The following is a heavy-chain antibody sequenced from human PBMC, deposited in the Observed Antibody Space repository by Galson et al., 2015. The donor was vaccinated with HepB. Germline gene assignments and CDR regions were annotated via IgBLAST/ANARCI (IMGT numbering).Heavy chain of an antibody. J-gene: IGHJ4*02. V-gene: IGHV3-33*01. CDR2: FWNERDSE. D-gene: IGHD2/OR15-2a*01. CDR3: ARDRDRTTFFFDR. CDR1: GFTFSTHD. Sequence: SLRLSCAASGFTFSTHDIHWVRQAPGKGLEWVAVFWNERDSEYYADSVKGRFTVPRDISKNTLYLEMNSLRAEDTAVYYCARDRDRTTFFFDRWGQGTLVTVSS.